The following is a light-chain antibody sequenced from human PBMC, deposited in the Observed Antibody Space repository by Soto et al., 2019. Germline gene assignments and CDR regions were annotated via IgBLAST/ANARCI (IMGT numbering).Light chain of an antibody. CDR3: QQRTNWPPFT. V-gene: IGKV3-11*01. Sequence: EIVLTQSPATLSLSPGDRATLSCRASQSVSSYLAWYQQKPGQAPRLLIYDASNRATGIPARFSGSGSGTDFTLTISSLEPEDFAVYYCQQRTNWPPFTFGPGPKVDIK. CDR1: QSVSSY. J-gene: IGKJ3*01. CDR2: DAS.